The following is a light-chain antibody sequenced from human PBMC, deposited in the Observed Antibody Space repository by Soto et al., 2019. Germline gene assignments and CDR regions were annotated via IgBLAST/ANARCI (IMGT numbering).Light chain of an antibody. CDR2: DVS. V-gene: IGLV2-14*01. J-gene: IGLJ2*01. CDR1: SSDVGGYNY. CDR3: SSYTSSSTLV. Sequence: QSALTQPASVSGSPGQSITISCTGTSSDVGGYNYVSWYQQPPGKAPKFMIYDVSNRPSGVSIRFSGSKSGNTASLTISGLQAEDEADYYCSSYTSSSTLVFGGGTKLTVL.